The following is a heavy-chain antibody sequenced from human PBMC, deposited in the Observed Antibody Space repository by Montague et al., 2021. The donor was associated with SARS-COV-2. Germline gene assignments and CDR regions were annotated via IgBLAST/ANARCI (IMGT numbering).Heavy chain of an antibody. CDR1: GGSISAYY. D-gene: IGHD1-14*01. J-gene: IGHJ6*02. CDR3: AREGIPKPGAEWKILHYHGMDV. CDR2: MYNSRSS. Sequence: SETLSLTCTGSGGSISAYYWSWIRQPPGKGLEWIAYMYNSRSSNYNPSLKSRVSISVDTSKIQFSLKLTSVPAADTAVYYCAREGIPKPGAEWKILHYHGMDVWGQGTTVTVSS. V-gene: IGHV4-59*13.